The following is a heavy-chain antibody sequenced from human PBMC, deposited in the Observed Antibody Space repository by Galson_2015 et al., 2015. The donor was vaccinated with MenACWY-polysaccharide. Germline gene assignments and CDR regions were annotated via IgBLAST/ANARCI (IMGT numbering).Heavy chain of an antibody. V-gene: IGHV3-74*01. Sequence: SLRLSCAASEFTFSRYWMNWVRQAPGKGLVWVSRINTDGSSTSYADSVKGRFTVSRDNAKNTVYLQMNSLRAEDTAVYYCARDPHCGAGCSIHDAFDVWGQGTKVTVSS. CDR3: ARDPHCGAGCSIHDAFDV. CDR2: INTDGSST. J-gene: IGHJ3*01. CDR1: EFTFSRYW. D-gene: IGHD2-21*02.